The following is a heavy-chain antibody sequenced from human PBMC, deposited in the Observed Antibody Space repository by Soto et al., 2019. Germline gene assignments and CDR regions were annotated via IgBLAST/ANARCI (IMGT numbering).Heavy chain of an antibody. CDR1: GGSFSGYY. D-gene: IGHD6-13*01. CDR3: ARGLAPAAAGTLYWFDP. CDR2: INHSGST. V-gene: IGHV4-34*01. J-gene: IGHJ5*02. Sequence: SETLSLTCAVYGGSFSGYYWSWIRQPPGKGLEWIGEINHSGSTNYNPSLKSRVTISVDTSKNQFSLKLSSVTAADTAVYYCARGLAPAAAGTLYWFDPWGQGTLVTVSS.